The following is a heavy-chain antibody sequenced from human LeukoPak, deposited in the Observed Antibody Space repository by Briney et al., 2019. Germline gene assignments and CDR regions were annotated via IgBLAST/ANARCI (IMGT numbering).Heavy chain of an antibody. CDR3: ARVEITMVRGVIYNWFDP. CDR1: GGSISSSNW. J-gene: IGHJ5*02. Sequence: SETLSLTCAVSGGSISSSNWWSWVRPPPGKGLEWIGEIYHSGSTNYNPSLKSRVTISVDKSKNQFSLKLSSVTAADTAVYYCARVEITMVRGVIYNWFDPWGQGTLVTVSS. CDR2: IYHSGST. V-gene: IGHV4-4*02. D-gene: IGHD3-10*01.